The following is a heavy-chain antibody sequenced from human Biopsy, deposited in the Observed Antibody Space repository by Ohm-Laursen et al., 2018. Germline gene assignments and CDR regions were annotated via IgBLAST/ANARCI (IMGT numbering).Heavy chain of an antibody. Sequence: TLSLTCTLSGDSITRSYWSWIRQSPGKGLEWIGHVFDRGTTNYNPSVRSRVTILVDTSKNQFSLKLNSVTAADTAVYYCGRREVVITHDAFDTWGQGTMVTVSS. J-gene: IGHJ3*02. V-gene: IGHV4-59*08. D-gene: IGHD3-22*01. CDR2: VFDRGTT. CDR1: GDSITRSY. CDR3: GRREVVITHDAFDT.